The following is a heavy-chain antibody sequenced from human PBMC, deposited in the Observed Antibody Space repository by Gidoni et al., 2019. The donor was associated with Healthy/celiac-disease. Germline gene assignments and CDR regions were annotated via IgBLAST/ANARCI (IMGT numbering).Heavy chain of an antibody. Sequence: EVQLLESGGGLVQPGGSLRRSCAASGVTFSSYAMRWVRQAPGKGLEWVSAISGSGGSTYYADSVKGRFTISRDNSKNTLYLQMNSLRAEDTAVYYCAKDGGVVITNEYFQHWGQGTLVTVSS. CDR3: AKDGGVVITNEYFQH. V-gene: IGHV3-23*01. CDR1: GVTFSSYA. J-gene: IGHJ1*01. D-gene: IGHD3-22*01. CDR2: ISGSGGST.